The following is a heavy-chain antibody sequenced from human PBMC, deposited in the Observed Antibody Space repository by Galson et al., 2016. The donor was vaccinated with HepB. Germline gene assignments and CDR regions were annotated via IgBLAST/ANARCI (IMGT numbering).Heavy chain of an antibody. CDR1: GGSISSGAYY. Sequence: TLSLTCTVSGGSISSGAYYWSWIRQLPGRGLEWIGYIHSSGSTYYNPSLKSRITISVDTSKNHFSLKLTSVTAADTAVYYGARERRGPDGGENWNVFDFWGQGTLVTVSS. CDR2: IHSSGST. D-gene: IGHD1-1*01. J-gene: IGHJ4*02. V-gene: IGHV4-31*03. CDR3: ARERRGPDGGENWNVFDF.